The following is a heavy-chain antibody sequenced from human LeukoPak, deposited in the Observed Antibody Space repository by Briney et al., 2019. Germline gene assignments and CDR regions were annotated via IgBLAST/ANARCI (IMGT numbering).Heavy chain of an antibody. D-gene: IGHD3-10*01. J-gene: IGHJ4*02. CDR1: GFTVSSNS. CDR2: IYSAGSI. V-gene: IGHV3-53*05. CDR3: ARDLGGSLDY. Sequence: GGSLRLSCTVSGFTVSSNSMSWVRQAPGKGLEWVSFIYSAGSIYYSDSVKGRFTISIDNSKNTLYLQMNSLRAEDTAVYYCARDLGGSLDYWGQGTLVTVSS.